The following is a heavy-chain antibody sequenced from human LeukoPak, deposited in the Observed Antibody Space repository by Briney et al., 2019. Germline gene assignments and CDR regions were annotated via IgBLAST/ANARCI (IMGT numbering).Heavy chain of an antibody. CDR2: INHSGST. CDR1: GGSFSGYY. CDR3: ARRRVPGYCSGGSCYSKWFDP. J-gene: IGHJ5*02. V-gene: IGHV4-34*01. Sequence: SETLSLTCAVYGGSFSGYYWSWIRQPPGKGLEWIGEINHSGSTNYNPSLKSRVTISVDTSKNQFSLKLSSVTAADTAVYYCARRRVPGYCSGGSCYSKWFDPWGQGTLVTVSS. D-gene: IGHD2-15*01.